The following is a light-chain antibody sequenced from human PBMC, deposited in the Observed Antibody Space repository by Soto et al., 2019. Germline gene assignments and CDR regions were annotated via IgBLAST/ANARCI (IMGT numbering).Light chain of an antibody. Sequence: EILMTQSPSGLSASPGERATLSCRASQSISRNLAWYQQKPGQAPRLLIYGASTRATGVPARLSGSGSGTEFTLTINSLQSEDFVVYFCQQYNDWPTFGQGTKVDIK. CDR3: QQYNDWPT. V-gene: IGKV3-15*01. CDR2: GAS. CDR1: QSISRN. J-gene: IGKJ1*01.